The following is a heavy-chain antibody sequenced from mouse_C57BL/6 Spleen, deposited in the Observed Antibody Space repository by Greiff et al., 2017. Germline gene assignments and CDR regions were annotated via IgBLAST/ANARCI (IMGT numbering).Heavy chain of an antibody. CDR1: GYTFTSYW. CDR2: IDPSDSYT. Sequence: QVQLQQPGAELVMPGASVKLSCKASGYTFTSYWMHWVKQRPGQGLEWIGEIDPSDSYTNYNQKFKGKSPLTVDKSSSTAYMQLSSLTSEDSAVYYCARGERVRRVAYWGQGTLVTVSA. D-gene: IGHD1-2*01. J-gene: IGHJ3*01. V-gene: IGHV1-69*01. CDR3: ARGERVRRVAY.